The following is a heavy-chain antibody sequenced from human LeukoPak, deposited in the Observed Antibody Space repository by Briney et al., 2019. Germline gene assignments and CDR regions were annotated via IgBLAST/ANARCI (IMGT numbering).Heavy chain of an antibody. J-gene: IGHJ4*02. CDR1: GFNVSSYG. CDR3: TQGYSSGWYPY. D-gene: IGHD6-19*01. CDR2: ISVNGETS. Sequence: GGSLRLSCAVSGFNVSSYGMSWVRQAPGKGLEWLSAISVNGETSYYANSVKGRFIISRDNSENTLYLKMNSLRAEDTAVYYCTQGYSSGWYPYWGQGSLVSVSS. V-gene: IGHV3-23*01.